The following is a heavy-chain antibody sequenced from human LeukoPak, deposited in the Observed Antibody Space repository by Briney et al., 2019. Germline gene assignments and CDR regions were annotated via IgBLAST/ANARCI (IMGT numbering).Heavy chain of an antibody. CDR1: GFTFSSYE. J-gene: IGHJ4*02. V-gene: IGHV3-48*03. CDR2: ISSSGSTI. Sequence: PGGSLRLSCAASGFTFSSYEMNWVRQAPGKGLEWVSYISSSGSTIYYADSVKGRFTISRDNAKNSLYLQMNSLRAEDTAVYYCARLSDYYDSSGPSRDYWGQGTLVTVSS. CDR3: ARLSDYYDSSGPSRDY. D-gene: IGHD3-22*01.